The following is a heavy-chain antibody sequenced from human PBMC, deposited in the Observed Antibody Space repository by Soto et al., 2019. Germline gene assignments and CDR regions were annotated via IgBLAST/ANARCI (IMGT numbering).Heavy chain of an antibody. CDR1: GLTSEKFV. D-gene: IGHD2-21*01. J-gene: IGHJ3*01. V-gene: IGHV3-9*02. CDR2: IDWSTGTT. Sequence: EVQLVESGGGLVQPGTSLRLSCAASGLTSEKFVMHWVRQVPGKGLEWVSAIDWSTGTTGYADSVRGRFTISRDNAKNSLYLPMNSLTADDTALYFCVKDKGTLWNVRNDVFDVWGQGTMVTVSS. CDR3: VKDKGTLWNVRNDVFDV.